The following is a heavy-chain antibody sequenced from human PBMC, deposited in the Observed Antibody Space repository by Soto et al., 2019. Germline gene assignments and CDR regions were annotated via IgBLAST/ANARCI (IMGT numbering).Heavy chain of an antibody. CDR3: ARGGYSSSTNWFDP. V-gene: IGHV4-4*02. Sequence: QVQLQESGPGLVKPSGTLSITCAVSSGSISSSNWWSWVRQHPGKGLEWIGEIYHSGSTNYNPSLKSRVTISVDKSKNQFSLKLSSVTASDTAVYYCARGGYSSSTNWFDPWGQGTLVTVSS. CDR1: SGSISSSNW. D-gene: IGHD6-6*01. J-gene: IGHJ5*02. CDR2: IYHSGST.